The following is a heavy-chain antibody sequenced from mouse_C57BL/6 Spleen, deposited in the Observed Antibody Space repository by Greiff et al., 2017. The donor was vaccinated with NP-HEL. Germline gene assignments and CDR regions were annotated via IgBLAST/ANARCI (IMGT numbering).Heavy chain of an antibody. CDR3: TRRPHYYGSSYEGPFDY. CDR2: IDPETGGT. D-gene: IGHD1-1*01. Sequence: QVQLQQSGAELVRPGASVTLSCKASGYTFTDYEMHWVKQTPVHGLEWIGAIDPETGGTAYNQKFKGKAILTAAKSSSTAYMELRSLTSEDSAVYYCTRRPHYYGSSYEGPFDYWGQGTTLTVSS. J-gene: IGHJ2*01. V-gene: IGHV1-15*01. CDR1: GYTFTDYE.